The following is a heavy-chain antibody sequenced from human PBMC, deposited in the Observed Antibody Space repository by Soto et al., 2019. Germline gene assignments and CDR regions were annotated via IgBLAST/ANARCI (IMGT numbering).Heavy chain of an antibody. CDR1: GFTFSSYS. CDR2: ISSSSTI. Sequence: LRLSCAASGFTFSSYSMNWVRQAPGKGLEWVSYISSSSTIYYADSVKGRFTISRDNAKNSLYLQMNSLRAEDTAVYYCAPILRYFDWLSSAGYMDVWGKGTTVTVSS. D-gene: IGHD3-9*01. CDR3: APILRYFDWLSSAGYMDV. V-gene: IGHV3-48*01. J-gene: IGHJ6*03.